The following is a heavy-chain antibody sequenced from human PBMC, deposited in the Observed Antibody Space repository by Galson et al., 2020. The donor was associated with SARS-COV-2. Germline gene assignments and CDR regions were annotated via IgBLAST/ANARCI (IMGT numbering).Heavy chain of an antibody. J-gene: IGHJ4*02. CDR2: IWYDGSNK. V-gene: IGHV3-33*01. Sequence: SPSPPCAGPGCPLSSYGMHWVRQAPGPGLESVAGIWYDGSNKYYADSVTGRFTISSNKPNNTLYLQMNSLRAEDTAVYYCARDRGIPSNPYYYESSGYCYAGDFDYWGQGTLVTVSS. CDR1: GCPLSSYG. CDR3: ARDRGIPSNPYYYESSGYCYAGDFDY. D-gene: IGHD3-22*01.